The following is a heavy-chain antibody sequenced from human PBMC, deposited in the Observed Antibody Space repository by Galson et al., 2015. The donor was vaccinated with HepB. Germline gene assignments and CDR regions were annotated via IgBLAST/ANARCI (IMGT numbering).Heavy chain of an antibody. J-gene: IGHJ4*02. CDR3: ARLRRIAAAGTVGFFDY. D-gene: IGHD6-13*01. V-gene: IGHV4-39*01. Sequence: ETLSLTCTVSGGSISSSSYYWGWIRQPPGKGLEWIGSIYYSGSTYYNPSLKSRVTISVDTSKNQFSLKLSSVTAADTAVYYCARLRRIAAAGTVGFFDYWGQGTLVTVSS. CDR1: GGSISSSSYY. CDR2: IYYSGST.